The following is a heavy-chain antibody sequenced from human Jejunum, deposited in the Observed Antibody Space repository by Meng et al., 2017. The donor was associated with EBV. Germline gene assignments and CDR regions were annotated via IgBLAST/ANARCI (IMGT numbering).Heavy chain of an antibody. CDR2: IGGSGGAT. J-gene: IGHJ5*02. Sequence: VESEGGLIQPGWSLRLSCAAYGFTFSSSAMSWVRQAPGKGLEWVSSIGGSGGATYYADSVKGRFTISRDNSKSTLYLQMNSLRAEDTAVYYCAKLTRAWGQGTLVTVSS. D-gene: IGHD1/OR15-1a*01. V-gene: IGHV3-23*04. CDR3: AKLTRA. CDR1: GFTFSSSA.